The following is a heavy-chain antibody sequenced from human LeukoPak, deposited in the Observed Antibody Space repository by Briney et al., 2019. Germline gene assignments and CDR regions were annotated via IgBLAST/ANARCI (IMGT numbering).Heavy chain of an antibody. J-gene: IGHJ4*02. Sequence: SETLSLTCTVSGGSISSSSYYWGWIRQPPGKGLEWIGSIYYSGSTYYNPSLKSRVTISVDTSKNQFSLKLSSVTAADTAVYYCARHTGYSSDPFDYWGQGTLVTVSS. D-gene: IGHD6-19*01. CDR3: ARHTGYSSDPFDY. CDR1: GGSISSSSYY. CDR2: IYYSGST. V-gene: IGHV4-39*07.